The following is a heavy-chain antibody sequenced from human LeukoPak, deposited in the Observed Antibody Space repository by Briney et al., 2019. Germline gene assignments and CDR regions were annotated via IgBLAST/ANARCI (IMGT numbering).Heavy chain of an antibody. Sequence: AGGSLRLSCAASGFTLSSHSMNWVRQTPGKRLEWVSSISSSSSYIYYADSVKGRFTISRDNAKNTLYLQMNSLRAEDTAVYYCARDSSDYYYYYYMDVWGKGTTVTVSS. J-gene: IGHJ6*03. CDR3: ARDSSDYYYYYYMDV. V-gene: IGHV3-21*01. CDR2: ISSSSSYI. D-gene: IGHD2-21*02. CDR1: GFTLSSHS.